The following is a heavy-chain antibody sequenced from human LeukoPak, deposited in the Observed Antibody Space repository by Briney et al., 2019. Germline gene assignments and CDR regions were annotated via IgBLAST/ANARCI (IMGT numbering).Heavy chain of an antibody. CDR3: AKAGNRDTAMVLYYFDY. D-gene: IGHD5-18*01. Sequence: GGSLRLSCAASGFTFDDYAMHWVRQAPGKGLEWVSGISWNSGSIGYADSVKGRFTISRDNAKNSLYLQMNSLRAEDTALYYCAKAGNRDTAMVLYYFDYWGQGTLVTVSS. J-gene: IGHJ4*02. CDR1: GFTFDDYA. V-gene: IGHV3-9*01. CDR2: ISWNSGSI.